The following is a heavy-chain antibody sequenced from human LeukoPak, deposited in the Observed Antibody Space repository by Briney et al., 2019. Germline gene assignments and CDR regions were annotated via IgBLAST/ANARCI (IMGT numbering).Heavy chain of an antibody. CDR3: ARAYWDP. CDR2: ISYDGSNK. J-gene: IGHJ4*02. Sequence: GRSLRLSCAASGFTLSSYAMHWVRQAPGKGLEWVAVISYDGSNKYYADSVKGRFTISRDNSKNTLYLQMNSLRAEDTAVYYCARAYWDPWGQGTLVTVSS. CDR1: GFTLSSYA. V-gene: IGHV3-30-3*01. D-gene: IGHD1-26*01.